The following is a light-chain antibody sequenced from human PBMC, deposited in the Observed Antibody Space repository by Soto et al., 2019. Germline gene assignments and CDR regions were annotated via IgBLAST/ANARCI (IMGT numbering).Light chain of an antibody. Sequence: QSVLTRPPSVSGAPGQRVTISCTGSSSNIGAGYDVHWYQQLPGTAPKLLIYGNSNRPSGVPDRFSGSKSGTSASLAITGLQAEDEADYYCQSYDSSLSGPRVFGGGTKLTVL. CDR2: GNS. J-gene: IGLJ2*01. V-gene: IGLV1-40*01. CDR1: SSNIGAGYD. CDR3: QSYDSSLSGPRV.